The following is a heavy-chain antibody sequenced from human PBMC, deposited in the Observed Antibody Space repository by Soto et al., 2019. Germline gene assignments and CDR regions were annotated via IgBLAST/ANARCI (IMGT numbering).Heavy chain of an antibody. D-gene: IGHD3-16*01. V-gene: IGHV3-15*01. Sequence: EVQLVESVGGFVQPGGSLRLSCVASRFSFTNAWMSWVRQAPGKGQEWVGRIKSKTDGGTADYAAPVKGRFTISRDDSQTTLYLHMDSLKTEETALYHCSTVIRIYGLDICGQGSTVTVSS. CDR3: STVIRIYGLDI. J-gene: IGHJ6*02. CDR1: RFSFTNAW. CDR2: IKSKTDGGTA.